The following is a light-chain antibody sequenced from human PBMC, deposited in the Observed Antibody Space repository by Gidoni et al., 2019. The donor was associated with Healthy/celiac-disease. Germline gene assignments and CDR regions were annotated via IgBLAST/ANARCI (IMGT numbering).Light chain of an antibody. Sequence: SYELTQPPSVSVSPGQTASITCSGDKLGHKYACWYQQKPGQSPVLVIYQDSKRPSGIPERFSGSNSGNTATLTISGTQAMDEADYYCQAWDSSTGHVVFGGGTKLTVL. CDR2: QDS. CDR3: QAWDSSTGHVV. CDR1: KLGHKY. V-gene: IGLV3-1*01. J-gene: IGLJ2*01.